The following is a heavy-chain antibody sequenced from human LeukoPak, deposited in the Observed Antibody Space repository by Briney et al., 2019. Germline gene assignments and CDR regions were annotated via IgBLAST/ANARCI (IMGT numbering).Heavy chain of an antibody. CDR2: ISYDGSNK. Sequence: GGSLRLSCAASGFTFSSYGMHWVRQAPGKGLEWVAVISYDGSNKYYADSVKGRFTISRDNSKNTLYLQMKSLRAEDTAVYYCAKGLQLLSTLDAFDIWGQGTMVTVSS. D-gene: IGHD5-18*01. CDR1: GFTFSSYG. CDR3: AKGLQLLSTLDAFDI. V-gene: IGHV3-30*18. J-gene: IGHJ3*02.